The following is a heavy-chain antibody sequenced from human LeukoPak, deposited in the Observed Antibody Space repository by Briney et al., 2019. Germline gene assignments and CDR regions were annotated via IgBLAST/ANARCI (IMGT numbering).Heavy chain of an antibody. Sequence: PSETLSLTCTVSGGSISSSSYYWGWIRQPPGKGLEWIGSIYYSGSTYYNPSLKSRVTISVGTSKNQFSLKLSSVTAADTAVYYCARGGVVVMYYFDCWGQGTLVTVSS. J-gene: IGHJ4*02. CDR1: GGSISSSSYY. V-gene: IGHV4-39*07. D-gene: IGHD2-15*01. CDR3: ARGGVVVMYYFDC. CDR2: IYYSGST.